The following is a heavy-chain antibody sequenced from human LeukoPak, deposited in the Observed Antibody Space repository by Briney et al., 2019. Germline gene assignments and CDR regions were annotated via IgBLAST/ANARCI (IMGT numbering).Heavy chain of an antibody. V-gene: IGHV3-33*01. CDR2: IWYDGSQK. CDR3: ARDGGSTGWVDY. CDR1: GFTFSTYG. D-gene: IGHD6-19*01. J-gene: IGHJ4*02. Sequence: PGRSLRLSCAASGFTFSTYGMHWVPQAPGKGLEWVAVIWYDGSQKYHADSVKDRFTISRDNSKNMLYLQMNSLRAEDTAVYYCARDGGSTGWVDYWGQGTLVTVSS.